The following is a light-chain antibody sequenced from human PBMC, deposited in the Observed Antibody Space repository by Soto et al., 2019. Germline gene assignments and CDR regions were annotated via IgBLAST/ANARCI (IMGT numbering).Light chain of an antibody. J-gene: IGLJ1*01. V-gene: IGLV2-14*01. Sequence: SVLTQPASVSGSPGQSITISCSGTRSDIGSYNYVAWYQQFPGKTPKILIYGVSNRPSGVSSRFSGSKSGNTASLTISGLQAEDEADYYCISYTVSSTSYVFGSGTKVTVL. CDR3: ISYTVSSTSYV. CDR2: GVS. CDR1: RSDIGSYNY.